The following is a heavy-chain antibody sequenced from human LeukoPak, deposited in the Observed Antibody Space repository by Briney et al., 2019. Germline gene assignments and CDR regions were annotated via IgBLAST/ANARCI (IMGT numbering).Heavy chain of an antibody. Sequence: ASVKVSCKASGYTFTSYYMHWVRQAPGQGLEWMGIINPSGGSTSYAQKFQGRVTMTRDTSTSTVYMELSSLRSEDTAVYYCARGLDQIWWINYYYYGMDVWGQGTTVTVSS. V-gene: IGHV1-46*01. CDR2: INPSGGST. CDR1: GYTFTSYY. D-gene: IGHD5-12*01. J-gene: IGHJ6*02. CDR3: ARGLDQIWWINYYYYGMDV.